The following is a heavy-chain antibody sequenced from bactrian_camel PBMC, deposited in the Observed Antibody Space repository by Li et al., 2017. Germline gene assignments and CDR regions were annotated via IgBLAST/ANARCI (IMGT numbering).Heavy chain of an antibody. CDR1: GFTFRDSD. CDR3: ARATGRPGYSIIWSQDAHYNY. V-gene: IGHV3S56*01. D-gene: IGHD6*01. Sequence: HVQLVESGGGSVQAGETLRLSCKASGFTFRDSDMGWYRQAPGNECELVSTLSSDGSTSYADSVKGRFTISRDNALNTVYLQMNSLKPEDTAMYYCARATGRPGYSIIWSQDAHYNYWGRGTQVTVS. J-gene: IGHJ4*01. CDR2: LSSDGST.